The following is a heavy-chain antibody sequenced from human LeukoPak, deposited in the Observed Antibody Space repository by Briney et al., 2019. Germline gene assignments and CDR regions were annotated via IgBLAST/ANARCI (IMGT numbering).Heavy chain of an antibody. J-gene: IGHJ4*02. D-gene: IGHD3-16*01. CDR3: ARRRRGDFDY. CDR2: IYPGDSDT. CDR1: GYSFTSYW. Sequence: GESLKISCQGSGYSFTSYWIGWVRQVPGKGLEWMGVIYPGDSDTRYSPSFQGQVTISADKSISTAYLQWSSLKASDTAMYYCARRRRGDFDYWGQGTLVTASS. V-gene: IGHV5-51*01.